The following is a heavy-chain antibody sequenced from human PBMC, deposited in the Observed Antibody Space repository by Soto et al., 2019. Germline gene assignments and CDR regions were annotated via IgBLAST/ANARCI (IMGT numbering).Heavy chain of an antibody. CDR1: GCSISSGGYY. Sequence: SETLSLTCTVSGCSISSGGYYWSWIRQHPGKGLEWIGYIYYSGSTYYNPSLKSRVTISVDTSKNQFSLKLSFVTAADTAVYYCASGAARGFDYWGQGSLVTVSS. CDR3: ASGAARGFDY. J-gene: IGHJ4*02. CDR2: IYYSGST. V-gene: IGHV4-31*03. D-gene: IGHD6-6*01.